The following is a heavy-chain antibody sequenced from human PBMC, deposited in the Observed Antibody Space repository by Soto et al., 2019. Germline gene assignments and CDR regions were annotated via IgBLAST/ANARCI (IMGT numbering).Heavy chain of an antibody. CDR1: GYTFTANY. V-gene: IGHV1-2*02. CDR2: INSNSGGT. Sequence: ASVKVSCKASGYTFTANYIHWVRQAPGQGLEWIGWINSNSGGTKYAQNFQGRVTLTRDTSISTVYMYLSRLISDDTAVYSWARGTGTSWFDPWGQGTLVTVSS. CDR3: ARGTGTSWFDP. J-gene: IGHJ5*02. D-gene: IGHD1-7*01.